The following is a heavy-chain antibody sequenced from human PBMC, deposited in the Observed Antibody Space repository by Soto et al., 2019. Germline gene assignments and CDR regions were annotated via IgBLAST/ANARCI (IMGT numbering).Heavy chain of an antibody. Sequence: SVKVSCKASGGTFSSYAISWVRQAPGQGLEWMGGIIPIFGTANYAQKFQGRVTITADESTSTAYMELSSLRSEDTAVYYCARDSSRGGTNYDFWSGYYEALDYYYGMDVWAKGPRSPSP. CDR1: GGTFSSYA. CDR2: IIPIFGTA. V-gene: IGHV1-69*13. D-gene: IGHD3-3*01. CDR3: ARDSSRGGTNYDFWSGYYEALDYYYGMDV. J-gene: IGHJ6*02.